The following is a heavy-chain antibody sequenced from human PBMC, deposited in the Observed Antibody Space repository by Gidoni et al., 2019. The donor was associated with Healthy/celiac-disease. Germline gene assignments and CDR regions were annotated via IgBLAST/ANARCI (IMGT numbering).Heavy chain of an antibody. V-gene: IGHV3-64D*06. CDR3: VKGGRFLEWLLRNDAFDI. J-gene: IGHJ3*02. CDR2: ISSNGGST. D-gene: IGHD3-3*01. Sequence: EVQLVESGGGWVQPGGSLRLSCSASGFTFSSYAMHWVRQAPGKGLEYVSAISSNGGSTYYADSVKGRFTISRDNSKNTLYLQMSSLRAEDTAVYYCVKGGRFLEWLLRNDAFDIWGQGTMVTVSS. CDR1: GFTFSSYA.